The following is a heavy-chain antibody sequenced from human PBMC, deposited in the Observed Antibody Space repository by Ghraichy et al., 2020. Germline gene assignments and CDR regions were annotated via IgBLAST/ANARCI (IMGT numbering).Heavy chain of an antibody. V-gene: IGHV4-4*02. CDR2: IYHSGST. CDR1: GGSISSSNW. Sequence: SETLSLTCAVSGGSISSSNWWSWVRQPPGKGLEWIGEIYHSGSTNYNPSLKSRVTISVDKSKNQFSLKLSSVTAADTAVYYCARDRTIAAAGTETYYYYYMDVWGKGTTVTVSS. J-gene: IGHJ6*03. CDR3: ARDRTIAAAGTETYYYYYMDV. D-gene: IGHD6-13*01.